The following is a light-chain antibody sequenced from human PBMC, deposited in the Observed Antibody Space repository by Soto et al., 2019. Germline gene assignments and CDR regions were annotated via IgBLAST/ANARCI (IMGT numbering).Light chain of an antibody. J-gene: IGKJ1*01. CDR3: QQSYSTPRTWT. Sequence: DIQMTQSPSSLSASVGDRVTITCRASQSISSYLNWYQQKPGKAPKLLIYAASSLQSGAPSRFSGSGSGTDFTLTISSLQPEDFATYYCQQSYSTPRTWTFGQGTKVEIK. CDR1: QSISSY. V-gene: IGKV1-39*01. CDR2: AAS.